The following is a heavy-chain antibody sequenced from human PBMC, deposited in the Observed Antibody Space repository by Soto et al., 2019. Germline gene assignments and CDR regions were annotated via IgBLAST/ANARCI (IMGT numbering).Heavy chain of an antibody. CDR3: AREYQLLLTDV. V-gene: IGHV3-30-3*01. CDR1: GFTFSSYA. CDR2: ISYDGSNK. Sequence: GGSLRLSCASSGFTFSSYAMHLVRQAPGKGLEWVAVISYDGSNKYYADSVKGRFTISRDNSKNTLYLQMNSLRAEDTAVYYCAREYQLLLTDVWGQGTTVTVSS. D-gene: IGHD2-2*01. J-gene: IGHJ6*02.